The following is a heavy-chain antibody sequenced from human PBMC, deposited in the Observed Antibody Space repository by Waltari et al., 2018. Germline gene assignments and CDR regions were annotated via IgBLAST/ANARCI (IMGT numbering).Heavy chain of an antibody. CDR2: IWYEGSNK. CDR1: GFTFSSYG. V-gene: IGHV3-33*01. J-gene: IGHJ6*02. CDR3: ARDRYYGLPGMDV. Sequence: QVQLVESGGGVVQPGRSLRLSCAASGFTFSSYGMHWVRQAPGKGLGWVAVIWYEGSNKYYADSVKGRFTISRDNSKNTLYLQMNSLRAEDTAVYYCARDRYYGLPGMDVWGQGTTVTVSS. D-gene: IGHD1-26*01.